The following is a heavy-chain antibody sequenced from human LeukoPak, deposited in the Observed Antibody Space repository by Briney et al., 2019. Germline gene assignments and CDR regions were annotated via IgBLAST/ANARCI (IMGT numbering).Heavy chain of an antibody. CDR1: GGTFSSYA. Sequence: SVKVSCKASGGTFSSYAISWVRQAPGQGLEWMGGIIPIFGTANYAQKFQGRVTITADKSTSTAYMELSSLRSEDTAVYYCARAPLGTYYYDSSGYFLDNYFDYWGQGTLVTVSS. D-gene: IGHD3-22*01. J-gene: IGHJ4*02. V-gene: IGHV1-69*06. CDR3: ARAPLGTYYYDSSGYFLDNYFDY. CDR2: IIPIFGTA.